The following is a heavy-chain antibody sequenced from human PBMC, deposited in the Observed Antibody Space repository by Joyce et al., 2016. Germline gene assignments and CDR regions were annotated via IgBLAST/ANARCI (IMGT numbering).Heavy chain of an antibody. CDR3: AKDTITMIVVVILDY. V-gene: IGHV3-23*01. D-gene: IGHD3-22*01. J-gene: IGHJ4*02. CDR2: ISGSGGST. Sequence: EVQLLESGGGLVQPGGSLRLSCAASGFTFSSYAMSWVRQAPGEVLGWVSAISGSGGSTYYADSVKGRFTISRDNSKNTLYLQMNSLRAEDTAVYYCAKDTITMIVVVILDYWGQGTLVTVSS. CDR1: GFTFSSYA.